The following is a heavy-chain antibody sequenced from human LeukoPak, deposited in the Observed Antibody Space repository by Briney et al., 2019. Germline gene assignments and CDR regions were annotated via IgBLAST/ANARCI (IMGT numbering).Heavy chain of an antibody. D-gene: IGHD3-3*01. CDR2: MNPNSGNT. V-gene: IGHV1-8*01. Sequence: GASVKVSCKAPGYTFTSYDINWVRQATGQGLEWMGWMNPNSGNTGYAQKFQGRVTMTRNTSISTAYMELSSLRSEDTAVYYCARGEMGFGVVMEDWFDPWGQGTLVTVSS. CDR1: GYTFTSYD. J-gene: IGHJ5*02. CDR3: ARGEMGFGVVMEDWFDP.